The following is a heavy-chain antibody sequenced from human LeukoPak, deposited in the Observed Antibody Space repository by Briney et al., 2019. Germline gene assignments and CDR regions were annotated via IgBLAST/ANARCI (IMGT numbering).Heavy chain of an antibody. Sequence: ASVKVSCKASGYTFTSYDINWVRQATGQGLQWMGWMNPNSGNTGYAQKFQGRVTMTRNTSISTAYMELSSLRSEDTAVYYCARTGYSSSWYDYYYMDVWGKGTTVTISS. CDR2: MNPNSGNT. D-gene: IGHD6-13*01. CDR1: GYTFTSYD. J-gene: IGHJ6*03. V-gene: IGHV1-8*01. CDR3: ARTGYSSSWYDYYYMDV.